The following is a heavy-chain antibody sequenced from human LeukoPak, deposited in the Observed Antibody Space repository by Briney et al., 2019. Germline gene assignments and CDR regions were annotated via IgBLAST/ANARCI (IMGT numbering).Heavy chain of an antibody. Sequence: SQTLSLTCAISGDSVSSNSAAWNWIRQSPSRGLEWLGRTYYRSKWYNDYAVSVKSRITINPDTSKNQFSLQLNSVTPEDTAVYYCARDSPDGRNSSSWKPYYYGMDVWGQGTTVTVSS. J-gene: IGHJ6*02. CDR1: GDSVSSNSAA. CDR3: ARDSPDGRNSSSWKPYYYGMDV. V-gene: IGHV6-1*01. D-gene: IGHD6-13*01. CDR2: TYYRSKWYN.